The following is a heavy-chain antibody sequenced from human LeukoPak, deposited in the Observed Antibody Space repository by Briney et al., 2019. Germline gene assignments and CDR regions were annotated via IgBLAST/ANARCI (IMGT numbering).Heavy chain of an antibody. Sequence: GESLKISCKGSGYSFTSYWIGWVRQMPGKGLEWMGIIYPGNSDTRYSPSFQGQVIFSADKSIQTAYLQWSSLKASDTAVYYCARHGLTGSFDIWGQGTMVTVSS. J-gene: IGHJ3*02. CDR3: ARHGLTGSFDI. CDR2: IYPGNSDT. CDR1: GYSFTSYW. V-gene: IGHV5-51*01. D-gene: IGHD7-27*01.